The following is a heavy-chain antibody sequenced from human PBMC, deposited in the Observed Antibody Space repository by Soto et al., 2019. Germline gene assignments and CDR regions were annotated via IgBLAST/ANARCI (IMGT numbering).Heavy chain of an antibody. D-gene: IGHD1-26*01. CDR2: INHSGST. Sequence: QVQLQQWGAGLLKPSETLSLTCAVSGGSFSGYYWSWIRQPPGKGLEWIGEINHSGSTNYNPSLKSRVTITVDTSKNQFSLKLSSVTAADTAVYYCARKGGLRLYYFDYWGQGTLVTVSS. CDR1: GGSFSGYY. CDR3: ARKGGLRLYYFDY. J-gene: IGHJ4*02. V-gene: IGHV4-34*01.